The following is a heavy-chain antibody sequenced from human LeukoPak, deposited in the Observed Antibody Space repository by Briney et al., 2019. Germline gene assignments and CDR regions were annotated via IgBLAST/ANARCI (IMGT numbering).Heavy chain of an antibody. V-gene: IGHV1-8*01. CDR1: GYNFTSYD. J-gene: IGHJ4*02. CDR2: MNPNSGNT. D-gene: IGHD3-10*01. CDR3: ARGQSRRFGELFGY. Sequence: ASVKVSCKASGYNFTSYDINWVRQATGQGLEWMGWMNPNSGNTGHAQKFQGRVTITRNTSISTAYMELSSLRSEDTAVYFCARGQSRRFGELFGYWGQGTLVTVSS.